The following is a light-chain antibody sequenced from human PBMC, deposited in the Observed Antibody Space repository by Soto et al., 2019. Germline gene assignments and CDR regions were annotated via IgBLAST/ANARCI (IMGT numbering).Light chain of an antibody. J-gene: IGKJ1*01. Sequence: EIVMTQSPATLSVSPGERATLSCRASQSVSSNLAWYQQKPGQAPRLLLYGASTRATGIPARFSGSGSGTEFTLTLSSLQSEDFAVYYCQHYNNWPRAFGQGTKVEIK. CDR3: QHYNNWPRA. V-gene: IGKV3-15*01. CDR2: GAS. CDR1: QSVSSN.